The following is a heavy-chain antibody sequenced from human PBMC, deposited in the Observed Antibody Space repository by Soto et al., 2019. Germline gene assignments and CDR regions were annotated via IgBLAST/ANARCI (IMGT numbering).Heavy chain of an antibody. J-gene: IGHJ6*02. V-gene: IGHV3-33*01. Sequence: GGSLRLSCAASGFTFSSYGMHWVRQAPGKGLEWVAVIWYDGSNKYYADSVKGRFTISRDNSKNTRYLQMNSLRAEDTAVYYCARDSDYGGRMKGYYYYYGMDVWGQGTTVTVSS. CDR1: GFTFSSYG. D-gene: IGHD4-17*01. CDR3: ARDSDYGGRMKGYYYYYGMDV. CDR2: IWYDGSNK.